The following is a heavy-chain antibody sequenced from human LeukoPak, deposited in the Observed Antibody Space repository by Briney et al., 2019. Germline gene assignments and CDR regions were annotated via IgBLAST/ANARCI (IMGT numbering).Heavy chain of an antibody. D-gene: IGHD4-11*01. CDR3: ATGGTYSSFDH. Sequence: ASVKVSCKTSGNTFTSYGISWVRQAPGQGLEWMAWINPSNGNTKDARNLQGRVTMTTDTSTNTAYMELRNLRSSDTAVYYCATGGTYSSFDHWGQGTLVTVSS. J-gene: IGHJ4*02. CDR2: INPSNGNT. V-gene: IGHV1-18*01. CDR1: GNTFTSYG.